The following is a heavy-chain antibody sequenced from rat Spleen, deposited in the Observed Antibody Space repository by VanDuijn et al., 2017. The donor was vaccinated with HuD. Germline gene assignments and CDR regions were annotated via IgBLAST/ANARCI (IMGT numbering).Heavy chain of an antibody. V-gene: IGHV5-25*01. D-gene: IGHD1-1*01. CDR2: INTGGVNT. CDR3: TKTNYYSGDFDY. CDR1: GFIFSDYY. J-gene: IGHJ2*01. Sequence: EVQLVESGGGLVQPGRSMKLSCAASGFIFSDYYMAWVRQAPTKGLEWVASINTGGVNTYYRGSVKGRFTISRDNAKSTLYLQMDSLRSEDTATYYCTKTNYYSGDFDYWGQGVMVTVSS.